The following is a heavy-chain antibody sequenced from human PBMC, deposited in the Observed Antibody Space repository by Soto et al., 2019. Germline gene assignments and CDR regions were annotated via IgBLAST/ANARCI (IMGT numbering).Heavy chain of an antibody. V-gene: IGHV3-30*03. Sequence: GGSLRLSCAASGFTFSSYVMHWVRQAPGKGLEWVAVISYDGSNKYYADSVKGRFTISRDNSKNTLYRQMNSLRAEDTAVYYCAQKYYDFYGYYSFEYWSRGDLVTVSS. CDR2: ISYDGSNK. CDR3: AQKYYDFYGYYSFEY. D-gene: IGHD3-22*01. J-gene: IGHJ4*01. CDR1: GFTFSSYV.